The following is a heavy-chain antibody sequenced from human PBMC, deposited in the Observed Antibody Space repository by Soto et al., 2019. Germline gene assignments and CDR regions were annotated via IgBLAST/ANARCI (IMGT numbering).Heavy chain of an antibody. J-gene: IGHJ6*02. Sequence: QVHLVQSGAEVKKPGASVKVSCKASGYTFTNYDINWVRQAPGQGLEWMGWISTYTGNTNYAQKLQGRVTMTTDTSTSTAYMELRSLRAADTAVDDGARGYYYGAGRPTPGGMDVWGQGTTVTVSS. CDR3: ARGYYYGAGRPTPGGMDV. CDR1: GYTFTNYD. CDR2: ISTYTGNT. V-gene: IGHV1-18*01. D-gene: IGHD3-10*01.